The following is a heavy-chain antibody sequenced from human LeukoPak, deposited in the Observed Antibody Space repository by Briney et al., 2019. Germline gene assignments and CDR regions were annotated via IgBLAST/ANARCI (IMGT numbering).Heavy chain of an antibody. CDR2: IKHSGST. J-gene: IGHJ5*02. Sequence: SETLSLTCAVYGGSFSGYYWSWIRQPPGKGLEWIGEIKHSGSTNYNPSLKSRVTISVDTSKNQFSLKLSSVTAADTAVYYCARGREEPVDQQQPARGYNWFDPWGQGTLVTVSS. CDR3: ARGREEPVDQQQPARGYNWFDP. D-gene: IGHD6-13*01. CDR1: GGSFSGYY. V-gene: IGHV4-34*01.